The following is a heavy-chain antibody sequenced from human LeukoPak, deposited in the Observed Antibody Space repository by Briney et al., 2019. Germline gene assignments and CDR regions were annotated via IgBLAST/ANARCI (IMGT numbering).Heavy chain of an antibody. CDR1: GGSISSYY. Sequence: SETLSLTCTVSGGSISSYYWSWIRQPPGKGLEWIGYIYYSGSTNYNPSPKSRVTISVDTSKNQFSLKLSSVTAADTAVYYCARHGRGYSYGWFDYWGQGTLVTVSS. CDR2: IYYSGST. V-gene: IGHV4-59*08. CDR3: ARHGRGYSYGWFDY. D-gene: IGHD5-18*01. J-gene: IGHJ4*02.